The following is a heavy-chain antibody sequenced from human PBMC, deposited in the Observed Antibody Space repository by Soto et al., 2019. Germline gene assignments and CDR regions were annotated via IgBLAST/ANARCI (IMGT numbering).Heavy chain of an antibody. CDR1: GFPFSSYS. V-gene: IGHV3-21*01. J-gene: IGHJ6*03. D-gene: IGHD3-3*02. CDR3: ARVISSQGHYYYMDV. CDR2: ISSSSSYI. Sequence: GGSLRLSCAASGFPFSSYSMNWVRQAPGKGLEWVSSISSSSSYIYYADSVKGRFTISRDNAKNSLYLQMNSLRAEDTAVYYCARVISSQGHYYYMDVWGKGTTVTVSS.